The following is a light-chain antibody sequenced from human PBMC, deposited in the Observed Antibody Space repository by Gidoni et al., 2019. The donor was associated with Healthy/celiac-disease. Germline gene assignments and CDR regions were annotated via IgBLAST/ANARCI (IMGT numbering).Light chain of an antibody. J-gene: IGKJ2*01. CDR3: QQSYSTPYT. CDR2: AAS. Sequence: DIQLNQSPSSLSASVGDRVTITCRASQSISSYLNWYQQKPGKAPKLLIYAASSLQSGVPSRFSGSGSGTDFTLTISSLQPEDFAAYYGQQSYSTPYTFGQGTKLEIK. CDR1: QSISSY. V-gene: IGKV1-39*01.